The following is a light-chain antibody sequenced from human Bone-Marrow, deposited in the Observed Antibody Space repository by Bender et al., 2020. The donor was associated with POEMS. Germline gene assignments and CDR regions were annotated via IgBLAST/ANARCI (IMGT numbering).Light chain of an antibody. CDR1: NIESQD. CDR3: QSADSNGTPMV. CDR2: DDS. Sequence: SYVMTQPPSVSVAPGQTARITCGGNNIESQDVHWYQQKPGQAPVLVVYDDSDRPSGIPERFSGSRSGTTVTLTISGVQAEDEGDYYCQSADSNGTPMVFGGGTKLTVL. V-gene: IGLV3-21*02. J-gene: IGLJ2*01.